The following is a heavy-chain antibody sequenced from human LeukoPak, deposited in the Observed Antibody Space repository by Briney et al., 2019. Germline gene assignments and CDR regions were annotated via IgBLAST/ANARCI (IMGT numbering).Heavy chain of an antibody. CDR1: GYIFTDYY. D-gene: IGHD7-27*01. V-gene: IGHV1-2*06. J-gene: IGHJ4*02. Sequence: ASVKVSCKASGYIFTDYYMHWVRQAPGQELGWMGRINPNSGGTNYAQKFQGRVTMTRDTSISTAYMELSRLRSDDTAVYYCATLRTGEEFDYWGQGTLVTVSS. CDR2: INPNSGGT. CDR3: ATLRTGEEFDY.